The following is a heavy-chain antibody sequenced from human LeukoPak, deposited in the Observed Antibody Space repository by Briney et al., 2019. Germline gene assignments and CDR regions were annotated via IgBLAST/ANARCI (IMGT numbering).Heavy chain of an antibody. Sequence: KSSETLSLTCTVSGGSISSGGYYWSWIRQHPGKGLEWIGYIYYSGSTYYNPSLKSRVTISVDTSKNQFSLKLSSVTAADTAVYYCARDVGAASGAFDYWGQGTLVTVSS. J-gene: IGHJ4*02. CDR2: IYYSGST. V-gene: IGHV4-31*03. CDR3: ARDVGAASGAFDY. CDR1: GGSISSGGYY. D-gene: IGHD3-10*01.